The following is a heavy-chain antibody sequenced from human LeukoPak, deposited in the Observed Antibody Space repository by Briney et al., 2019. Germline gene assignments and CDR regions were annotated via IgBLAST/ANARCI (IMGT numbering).Heavy chain of an antibody. CDR1: GFTFTSSA. CDR3: AAAPLDDSSGYYQTAPFDY. Sequence: ASVTVSCTASGFTFTSSAMQWVRQARGQRLEWIGWIVVGSGNTNYAQKFQERVTITRDMSTSTAYMELSSLRSEDTAVYYCAAAPLDDSSGYYQTAPFDYWGQGTLVTVSS. J-gene: IGHJ4*02. D-gene: IGHD3-22*01. CDR2: IVVGSGNT. V-gene: IGHV1-58*02.